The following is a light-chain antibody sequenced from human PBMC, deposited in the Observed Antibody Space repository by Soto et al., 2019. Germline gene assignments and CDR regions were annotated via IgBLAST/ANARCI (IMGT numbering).Light chain of an antibody. CDR2: DVS. CDR1: SSDVGAYNY. CDR3: SSFTTSNTRV. Sequence: SALPQPASVSVSPGQSITISCTGTSSDVGAYNYVAWYQQHPGKAPQLMIYDVSSRPSGISYRFSGSKSDNTTSLTISGLQAEGEADYYCSSFTTSNTRVFGTGTKVTVL. J-gene: IGLJ1*01. V-gene: IGLV2-14*03.